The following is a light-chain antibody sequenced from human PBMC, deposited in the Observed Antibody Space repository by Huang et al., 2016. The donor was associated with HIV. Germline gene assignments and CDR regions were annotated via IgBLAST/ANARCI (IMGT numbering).Light chain of an antibody. Sequence: DIQMTQSPSSLSAFVGDTVTITCRASQVIGNSLSWYQQKPGRPPKLLIDVASTLQSGVPSRFSGSGSGTDFTLTISNLQTEDIATYYCQKYDSAPRTFGQGTRV. CDR3: QKYDSAPRT. CDR1: QVIGNS. V-gene: IGKV1-27*01. J-gene: IGKJ1*01. CDR2: VAS.